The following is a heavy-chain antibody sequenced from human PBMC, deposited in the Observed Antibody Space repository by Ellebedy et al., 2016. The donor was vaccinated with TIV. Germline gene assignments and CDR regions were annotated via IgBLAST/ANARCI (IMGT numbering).Heavy chain of an antibody. D-gene: IGHD1-26*01. V-gene: IGHV4-34*01. CDR2: INHSGST. CDR1: GGSFSGYY. Sequence: GSLRLXXAVYGGSFSGYYWSWIRRPPGKGLEWIGEINHSGSTNYNPSLKSRVTISVDTSKNQFSLKLSSVTAADTAVYYCARGATYVDYWGQGTLVTVSS. CDR3: ARGATYVDY. J-gene: IGHJ4*02.